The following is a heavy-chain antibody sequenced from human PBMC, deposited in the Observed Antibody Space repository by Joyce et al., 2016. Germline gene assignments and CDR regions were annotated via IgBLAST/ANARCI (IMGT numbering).Heavy chain of an antibody. V-gene: IGHV1-69*06. J-gene: IGHJ4*02. D-gene: IGHD1-14*01. CDR2: ITPSFATA. Sequence: QMQLVQSGAEVKKPGSSVKVSCKALGGTRSGCAVSWVRQAPGQGIEWMGGITPSFATAKYAQKCQARVTITADKSTNTAYMELSSLRYEDTAIYYCARLRQTGNINDYWGQGTLVTVSS. CDR1: GGTRSGCA. CDR3: ARLRQTGNINDY.